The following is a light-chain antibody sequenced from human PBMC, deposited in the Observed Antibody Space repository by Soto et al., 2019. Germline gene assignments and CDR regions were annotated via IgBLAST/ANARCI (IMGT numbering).Light chain of an antibody. CDR1: QSIDSW. CDR3: QHYTSYSRT. CDR2: KAS. V-gene: IGKV1-5*03. Sequence: DIQMTQSPSTLSASIGDRVTITCRASQSIDSWLAWYQQKPGKAPKLLIYKASSLQTGVPSRFSGSGSGTEFTLTISSLQPDDFAPYYCQHYTSYSRTFGQGTKVEVK. J-gene: IGKJ1*01.